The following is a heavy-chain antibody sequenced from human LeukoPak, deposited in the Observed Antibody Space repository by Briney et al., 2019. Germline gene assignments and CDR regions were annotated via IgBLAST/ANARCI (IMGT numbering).Heavy chain of an antibody. Sequence: PSETLSLTCTVSGGSISSSSYYWGWIRQPPGKGLEWIGSIYYSGSTYYNPPLKSRVTISVDTSRNQFSLKLSSVTAADTAVYYCARHQPYSSGWYPDYWGQGTLVTVSS. CDR3: ARHQPYSSGWYPDY. J-gene: IGHJ4*02. CDR2: IYYSGST. D-gene: IGHD6-19*01. CDR1: GGSISSSSYY. V-gene: IGHV4-39*01.